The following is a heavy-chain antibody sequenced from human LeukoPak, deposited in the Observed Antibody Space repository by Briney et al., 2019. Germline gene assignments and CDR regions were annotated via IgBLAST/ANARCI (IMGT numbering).Heavy chain of an antibody. CDR1: GYTFTSYY. CDR2: MNPNSGGT. CDR3: ARVPTGFPGTTPKTRNWFDP. V-gene: IGHV1-2*02. Sequence: ASVTLSCTASGYTFTSYYMHWGCHAPGPGLEWMGWMNPNSGGTNYAQKFQGRVPMTRDTSISTAYMELSRLRSDDTAVYYCARVPTGFPGTTPKTRNWFDPWGQGTLVTVS. J-gene: IGHJ5*02. D-gene: IGHD1-7*01.